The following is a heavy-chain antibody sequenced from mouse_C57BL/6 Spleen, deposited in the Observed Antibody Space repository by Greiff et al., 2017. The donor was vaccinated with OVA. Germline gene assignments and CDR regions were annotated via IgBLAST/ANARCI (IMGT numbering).Heavy chain of an antibody. J-gene: IGHJ4*01. Sequence: QVQLQQPGAELVRPGSSVKLSCKASGYTFTSYWMDWVKQRPGQGLEWIGNIYPSDSETHYNQKFKDKATLTVDKSSSTAYMQLSSLTSEDSAVYYCAGRLRRDYYAMDYWGQGTSVTVSS. CDR1: GYTFTSYW. CDR3: AGRLRRDYYAMDY. V-gene: IGHV1-61*01. CDR2: IYPSDSET. D-gene: IGHD2-4*01.